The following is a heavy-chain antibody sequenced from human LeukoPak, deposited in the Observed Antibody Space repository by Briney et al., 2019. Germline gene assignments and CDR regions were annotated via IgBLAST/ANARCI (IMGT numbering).Heavy chain of an antibody. V-gene: IGHV1-2*02. CDR1: GYTFTGYY. J-gene: IGHJ5*02. CDR3: ARVTMVRGVINWFDP. CDR2: INPNSGGT. D-gene: IGHD3-10*01. Sequence: ASVKVSCKASGYTFTGYYMHWVRQAPGQGLERMGWINPNSGGTNYAQKFQGRVTMTRDTSISTAYMELSRLRSDDTAVYYCARVTMVRGVINWFDPWGQGTLVTVSS.